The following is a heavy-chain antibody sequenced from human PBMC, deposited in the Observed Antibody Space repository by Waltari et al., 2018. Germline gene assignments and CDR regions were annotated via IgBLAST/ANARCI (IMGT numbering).Heavy chain of an antibody. V-gene: IGHV3-23*04. Sequence: EVQLVESGGGLVQPGGSLRLSCAASGFTFSSYAMSWVRQAPGKGLEWVSAIMGRGGSTYYADSVKGRFTISRDNSKNTLYLQMNSLRADDTAVYYCAKDRSGYDYFDYWGQGTLVTVSS. D-gene: IGHD5-12*01. CDR1: GFTFSSYA. J-gene: IGHJ4*02. CDR2: IMGRGGST. CDR3: AKDRSGYDYFDY.